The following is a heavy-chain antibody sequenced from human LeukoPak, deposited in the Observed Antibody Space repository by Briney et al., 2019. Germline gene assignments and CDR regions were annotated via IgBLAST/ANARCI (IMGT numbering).Heavy chain of an antibody. CDR2: ISGSGGST. J-gene: IGHJ5*02. V-gene: IGHV3-23*01. D-gene: IGHD5/OR15-5a*01. Sequence: GGSLRLSSAASGFTFFDYGMTWVRQAPGKGLDWVSSISGSGGSTYYADSVTGRFTISRDNSKNTVYLQMNSLRAEDTAIYFCAKVGVSGEVPGHWFDPWGQGTLVTVSS. CDR1: GFTFFDYG. CDR3: AKVGVSGEVPGHWFDP.